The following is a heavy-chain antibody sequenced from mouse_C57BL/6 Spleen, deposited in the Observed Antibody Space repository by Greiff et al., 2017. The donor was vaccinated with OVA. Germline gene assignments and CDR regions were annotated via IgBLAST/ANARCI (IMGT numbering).Heavy chain of an antibody. CDR3: ARYYDGSSPYAMDY. V-gene: IGHV1-50*01. D-gene: IGHD1-1*01. CDR2: IDPSDSYT. Sequence: QVQLQQPGAELVKPGASVKLSCKASGYTFTSYWMQWVKQRPGQGLEWIGEIDPSDSYTNYNQKFKGKATLTVDTSSSTAYMQLCSLTSEDSAVYYCARYYDGSSPYAMDYWGQGTSVTVSS. CDR1: GYTFTSYW. J-gene: IGHJ4*01.